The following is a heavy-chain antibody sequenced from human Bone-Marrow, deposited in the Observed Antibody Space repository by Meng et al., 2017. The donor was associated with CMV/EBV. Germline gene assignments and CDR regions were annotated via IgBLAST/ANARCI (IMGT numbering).Heavy chain of an antibody. CDR1: GFTFSSYS. J-gene: IGHJ4*02. D-gene: IGHD3-10*01. Sequence: GESLKISCAASGFTFSSYSMNWVRQAPGKGLEWVSYISSSSSTIYYADSVKGRFTISRDNAKNSLYLQMNSLRAEDTAVYYCARVQVYGSGSQADYWGQGTLVTVSS. CDR2: ISSSSSTI. CDR3: ARVQVYGSGSQADY. V-gene: IGHV3-48*04.